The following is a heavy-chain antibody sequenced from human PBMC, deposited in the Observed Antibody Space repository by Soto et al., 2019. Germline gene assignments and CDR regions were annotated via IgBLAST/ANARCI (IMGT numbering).Heavy chain of an antibody. Sequence: EVKLLASGGSLVQPGGSLTLSCAASGFPFSSYAMSWVRQTPAKVLEWVAGISGGGNDRYYADFVKGRFTFSRDNSRNTLYLQMNSLRAEDTAMYYFARSLFMVATDNEPFDYWGRGTLVTVSS. J-gene: IGHJ4*02. CDR3: ARSLFMVATDNEPFDY. V-gene: IGHV3-23*01. CDR2: ISGGGNDR. CDR1: GFPFSSYA. D-gene: IGHD5-12*01.